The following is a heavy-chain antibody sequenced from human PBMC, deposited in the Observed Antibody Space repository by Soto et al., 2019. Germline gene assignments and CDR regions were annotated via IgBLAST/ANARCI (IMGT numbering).Heavy chain of an antibody. Sequence: GSLRLSCAASGFTFSSYWMHWVRQAPGKGLVWVSRINSDGSSTSYADSVKGRFTISRDNAKNTLYLQMNSLRAEDTAVYYCASSPAARLYYYYYYGMDVWGQGTTVTVSS. CDR3: ASSPAARLYYYYYYGMDV. CDR1: GFTFSSYW. J-gene: IGHJ6*02. D-gene: IGHD6-6*01. CDR2: INSDGSST. V-gene: IGHV3-74*01.